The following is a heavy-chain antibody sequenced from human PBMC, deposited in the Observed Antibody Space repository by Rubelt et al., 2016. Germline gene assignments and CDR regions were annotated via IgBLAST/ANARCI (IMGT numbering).Heavy chain of an antibody. D-gene: IGHD2-15*01. CDR1: GFTFSSYG. CDR3: ASLQSFLAVTYDWYFDL. J-gene: IGHJ2*01. V-gene: IGHV3-30*19. Sequence: GFTFSSYGMHWVRQAPGKGLEWVAVISYDGSNKYYADSVKGRFTISRDNSKNTLYLQMNSLRAEDTAVYYCASLQSFLAVTYDWYFDLWGRGTLVTVSS. CDR2: ISYDGSNK.